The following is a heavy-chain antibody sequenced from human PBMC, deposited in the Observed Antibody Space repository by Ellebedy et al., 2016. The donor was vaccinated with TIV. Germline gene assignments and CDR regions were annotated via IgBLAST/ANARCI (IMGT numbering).Heavy chain of an antibody. CDR3: AKEGYSSGWFG. CDR2: ISGSGGST. D-gene: IGHD6-19*01. J-gene: IGHJ4*02. CDR1: GFTFSTYA. V-gene: IGHV3-23*01. Sequence: GESLKISCTASGFTFSTYAMSWVRQAPGKGLEWVSAISGSGGSTYYADSVKGRFTISRANSKNTLYLQMNSLRAEDTAVYYCAKEGYSSGWFGWGQGTLVTVSS.